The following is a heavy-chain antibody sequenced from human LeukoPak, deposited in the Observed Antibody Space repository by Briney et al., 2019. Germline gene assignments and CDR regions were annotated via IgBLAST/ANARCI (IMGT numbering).Heavy chain of an antibody. V-gene: IGHV1-18*01. CDR2: ISAYNGNT. D-gene: IGHD5-18*01. J-gene: IGHJ3*02. CDR1: GYTFTSYG. Sequence: ASVKVSCKASGYTFTSYGISWVRQAPGQGLEWMGWISAYNGNTNYAQKLQGRVTMTTDTSTSTAYMELRSLRSDDTAVYYCARELYSYGPLDAFDIWGQGTMVTVSP. CDR3: ARELYSYGPLDAFDI.